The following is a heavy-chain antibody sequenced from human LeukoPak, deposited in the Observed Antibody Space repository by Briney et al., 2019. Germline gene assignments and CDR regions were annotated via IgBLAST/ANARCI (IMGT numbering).Heavy chain of an antibody. V-gene: IGHV3-30-3*01. Sequence: PGGSLRLSCAASGFTLTDSPMHWVRQAPGKGLEWLAIQSFDGSNRYYADSVKGRFTISRDKSENTLYLQMNSLTADDTAVYYCARDFLRGGRGAFDVWGRGTLVTVSS. J-gene: IGHJ3*01. D-gene: IGHD3-10*01. CDR2: QSFDGSNR. CDR3: ARDFLRGGRGAFDV. CDR1: GFTLTDSP.